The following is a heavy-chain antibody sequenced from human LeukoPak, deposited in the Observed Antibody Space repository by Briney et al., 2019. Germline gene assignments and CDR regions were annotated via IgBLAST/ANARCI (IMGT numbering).Heavy chain of an antibody. Sequence: ASETLSLTCTVSGGSISSYYWSWIRQPPGKGLEWIGYIYYSGSTNYNPSLKSRVTISVDTSKNQFSLRLSSVTAADTAVYYCARLGCSGGSCYDEYWGQGTLVTVSS. J-gene: IGHJ4*02. CDR1: GGSISSYY. V-gene: IGHV4-59*08. CDR3: ARLGCSGGSCYDEY. D-gene: IGHD2-15*01. CDR2: IYYSGST.